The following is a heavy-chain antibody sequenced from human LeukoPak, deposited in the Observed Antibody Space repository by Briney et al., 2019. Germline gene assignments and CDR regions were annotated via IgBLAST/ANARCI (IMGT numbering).Heavy chain of an antibody. Sequence: SQTLSLTCTVSGGSISGGDYYWSWIRQPPGKGLEWIGYIYYSGSTYYNPSLKSRVTISVDTSKNQFSLKLSSVTAADTAVYYCARASEDSSSWYIHAFDIWGQGTMVTVSS. CDR1: GGSISGGDYY. CDR2: IYYSGST. D-gene: IGHD6-13*01. V-gene: IGHV4-30-4*01. CDR3: ARASEDSSSWYIHAFDI. J-gene: IGHJ3*02.